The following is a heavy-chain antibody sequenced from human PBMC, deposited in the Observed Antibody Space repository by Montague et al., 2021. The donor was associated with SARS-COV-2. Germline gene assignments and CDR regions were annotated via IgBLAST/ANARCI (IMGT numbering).Heavy chain of an antibody. V-gene: IGHV2-5*02. CDR1: GFSLSTSAVG. D-gene: IGHD3-3*01. CDR2: IDWDDDK. Sequence: PALVKPTQTLTLTCTFSGFSLSTSAVGVSWIRQPPGKALQWLALIDWDDDKRYSTSLKTRLTVSKDTSKNQVVLTMTNMDPVDTATYYCAHLHTGYWSGYYSSWGQGTLVTVSS. J-gene: IGHJ5*02. CDR3: AHLHTGYWSGYYSS.